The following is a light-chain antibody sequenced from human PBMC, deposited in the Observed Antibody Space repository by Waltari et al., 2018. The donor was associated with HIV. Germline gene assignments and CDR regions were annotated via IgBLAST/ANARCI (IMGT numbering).Light chain of an antibody. Sequence: QSVLTQPPSVSGAPGQRVTISCTGSTSNIGADYDLHWYQQIPGTAPKLLLSGNENRPAGVPDRFSASRSGTSASLTITGLQAEDEADYFCQSYDITLSASVVFGGGTKLTVL. CDR1: TSNIGADYD. CDR3: QSYDITLSASVV. CDR2: GNE. J-gene: IGLJ2*01. V-gene: IGLV1-40*01.